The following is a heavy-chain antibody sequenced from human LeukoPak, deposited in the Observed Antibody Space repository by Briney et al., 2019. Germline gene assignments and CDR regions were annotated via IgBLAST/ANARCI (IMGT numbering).Heavy chain of an antibody. CDR3: AKEESDWSSLGYYYHYMDV. CDR2: IQSSGST. D-gene: IGHD3-9*01. CDR1: GYSISSGYY. V-gene: IGHV4-61*02. Sequence: SETLSLTCTVSGYSISSGYYWTWVRQPAGKGLEWIGRIQSSGSTNYNPSLKSRVTISVDASKNQFSLRLDSVTAADTAVYYCAKEESDWSSLGYYYHYMDVWGKGTTVTISS. J-gene: IGHJ6*03.